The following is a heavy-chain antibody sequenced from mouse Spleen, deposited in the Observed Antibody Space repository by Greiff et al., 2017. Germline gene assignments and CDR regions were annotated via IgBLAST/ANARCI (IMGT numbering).Heavy chain of an antibody. V-gene: IGHV3-6*01. J-gene: IGHJ1*01. Sequence: EVQLQESGPGLVKPSQSLSLTCSVTGYSITSGYYWNWIRQFPGNKLEWMGYISYDGSNNYNPSLKNRISITRDTSKNQFFLKLNSVTTEDTATYYCARGGRSTMITSTYFDVWGAGTTVTVSS. CDR2: ISYDGSN. D-gene: IGHD2-4*01. CDR3: ARGGRSTMITSTYFDV. CDR1: GYSITSGYY.